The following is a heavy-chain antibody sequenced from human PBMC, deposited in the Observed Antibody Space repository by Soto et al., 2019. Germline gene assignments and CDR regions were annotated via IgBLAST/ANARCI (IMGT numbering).Heavy chain of an antibody. Sequence: GGSLRLSCAASGFTFSDYYMSWIRQAPGKGLEWVSYISSSSSYTNYADSVKGRFTISRDNAKNSLYLQMNSLKAEDTAVYYCAREGSYYDSSGYFPLVQKYYFDYWGQGTLVTVSS. V-gene: IGHV3-11*06. CDR1: GFTFSDYY. CDR3: AREGSYYDSSGYFPLVQKYYFDY. D-gene: IGHD3-22*01. CDR2: ISSSSSYT. J-gene: IGHJ4*02.